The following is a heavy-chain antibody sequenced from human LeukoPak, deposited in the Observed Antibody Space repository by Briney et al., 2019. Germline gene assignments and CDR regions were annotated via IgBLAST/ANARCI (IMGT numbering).Heavy chain of an antibody. D-gene: IGHD3-22*01. J-gene: IGHJ5*02. V-gene: IGHV1-46*01. CDR3: ARDRYYYDSSGRLGFDP. CDR2: INPSGGST. Sequence: ASVKVSCKASGYSYTNYYMHWVRQAPRQGLEWMGIINPSGGSTGYAQKFQGRVTMTRDTSTSTVYMELSSLRFEDTAVYYCARDRYYYDSSGRLGFDPWGQGTLVTVSS. CDR1: GYSYTNYY.